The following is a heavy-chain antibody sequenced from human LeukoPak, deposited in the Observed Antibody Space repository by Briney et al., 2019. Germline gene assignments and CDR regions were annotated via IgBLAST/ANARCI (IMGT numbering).Heavy chain of an antibody. CDR1: GYSFTSYW. D-gene: IGHD3-22*01. Sequence: GESLQISFQGSGYSFTSYWIGWVRQMPGKGLEWMGIIYPGDSDTRYSPSFQGQVTISADKSISTAYLQWSSLKASDTAMYYCARSYYYDSSGYYSSYYYGMDVWGQGTTVTVSS. V-gene: IGHV5-51*01. CDR3: ARSYYYDSSGYYSSYYYGMDV. J-gene: IGHJ6*02. CDR2: IYPGDSDT.